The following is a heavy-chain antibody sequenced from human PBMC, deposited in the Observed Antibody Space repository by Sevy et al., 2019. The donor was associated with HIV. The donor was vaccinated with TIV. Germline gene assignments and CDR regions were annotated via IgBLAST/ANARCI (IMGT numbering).Heavy chain of an antibody. CDR1: GGSISSGGYY. D-gene: IGHD3-22*01. CDR2: IYYSGST. Sequence: SETLSLTCTVSGGSISSGGYYWSWIRQHPGKGLEWIGYIYYSGSTYYNPSLKSRVTISVDTSKNQFSLKLRSVTAADTAVYYCARDGGAHSSGYRRYFDYWGQGTLVTVSS. V-gene: IGHV4-31*03. J-gene: IGHJ4*02. CDR3: ARDGGAHSSGYRRYFDY.